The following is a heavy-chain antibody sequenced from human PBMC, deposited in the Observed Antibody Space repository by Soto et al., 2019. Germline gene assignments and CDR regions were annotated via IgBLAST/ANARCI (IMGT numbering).Heavy chain of an antibody. J-gene: IGHJ4*02. CDR1: GFTFSSYA. D-gene: IGHD2-15*01. CDR3: AKDRVYCSGGSCYHGLPYYFDY. Sequence: GGSLRLSCAASGFTFSSYAMSWVRQAPGKGLEWVSAISGSGGSTYYADSVKGRFTISRDNSKNTLYLQMNSLRAEDTAVYYCAKDRVYCSGGSCYHGLPYYFDYWGQGTLVTVSS. V-gene: IGHV3-23*01. CDR2: ISGSGGST.